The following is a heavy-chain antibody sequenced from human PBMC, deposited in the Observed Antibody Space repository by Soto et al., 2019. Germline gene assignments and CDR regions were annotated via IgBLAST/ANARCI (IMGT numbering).Heavy chain of an antibody. CDR3: ARGWFGPDV. D-gene: IGHD3-10*01. Sequence: EVQLVESGGGLVQPGGSLRLSCAASALTFSGRSVHWIRQAPGKGLVWVSGIDKVGTDSTYADSVKGRFTSSRDNAKNTVYLHMNSLRVEDMAVYYCARGWFGPDVWGKGTMVTVSS. J-gene: IGHJ6*03. CDR2: IDKVGTDS. V-gene: IGHV3-74*01. CDR1: ALTFSGRS.